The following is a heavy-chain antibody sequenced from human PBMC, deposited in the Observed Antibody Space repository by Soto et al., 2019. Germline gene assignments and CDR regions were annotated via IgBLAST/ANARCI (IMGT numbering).Heavy chain of an antibody. J-gene: IGHJ4*02. Sequence: GGSLRLSCASSGFTFNNYAMNWVRQAPGKGLEWVATISNTGGSTYYADSVKGRFTISRDNSKNTLYLQMNSLRVEDTAVYYCAKDRLAGNFDYWGQGTQVTVSS. CDR1: GFTFNNYA. CDR2: ISNTGGST. V-gene: IGHV3-23*01. CDR3: AKDRLAGNFDY.